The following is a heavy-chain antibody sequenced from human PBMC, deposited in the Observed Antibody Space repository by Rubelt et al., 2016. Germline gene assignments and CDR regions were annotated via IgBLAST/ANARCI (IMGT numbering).Heavy chain of an antibody. CDR3: ARVKKLERPERVAFDI. D-gene: IGHD1-1*01. Sequence: QLQLQESGPGLVKPSETLSLTCTVSGGSISSSSYYWGWIRQPPGKGLEWIGSIYYSGSTYYNPSLKSRVPISVDTSKNQFSRKLGSVTAADTAVYYCARVKKLERPERVAFDIWGQGTMVTVSS. CDR2: IYYSGST. J-gene: IGHJ3*02. V-gene: IGHV4-39*01. CDR1: GGSISSSSYY.